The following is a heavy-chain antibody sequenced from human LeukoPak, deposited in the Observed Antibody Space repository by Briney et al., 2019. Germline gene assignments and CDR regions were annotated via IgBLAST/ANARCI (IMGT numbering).Heavy chain of an antibody. CDR3: ARAYCSGGSCYGEPFDY. J-gene: IGHJ4*02. CDR2: ISSSSSTI. D-gene: IGHD2-15*01. V-gene: IGHV3-48*04. CDR1: GFTFSSYS. Sequence: GGSLRLSCAASGFTFSSYSMNWVRQAPGKGLEWVSYISSSSSTIYYADSVKGRFTISRDNAKNSLYLQMNSLRAEDTAVYYCARAYCSGGSCYGEPFDYWGQGTLVTVSS.